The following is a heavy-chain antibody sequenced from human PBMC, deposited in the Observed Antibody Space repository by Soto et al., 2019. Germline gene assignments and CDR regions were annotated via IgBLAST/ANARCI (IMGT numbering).Heavy chain of an antibody. CDR2: INPRGGST. D-gene: IGHD2-8*01. J-gene: IGHJ3*02. Sequence: VASVKVSCKASGYTFTGHYMHWVRQAPGQGREWMGIINPRGGSTSYAQKVQGRVTVTRDTSTTTVYMELTSLRSEDTAVYYCARGRSPELMIYADAFDIWGQGTLVTVSS. V-gene: IGHV1-46*01. CDR3: ARGRSPELMIYADAFDI. CDR1: GYTFTGHY.